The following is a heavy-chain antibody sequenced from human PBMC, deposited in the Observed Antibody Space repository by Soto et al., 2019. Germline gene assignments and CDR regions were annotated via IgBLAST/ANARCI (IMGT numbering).Heavy chain of an antibody. CDR3: ARERDDYSFVKGAFDI. CDR2: IWYDGSNK. Sequence: GGSLRLSCAASGFTFSSYGMHWVRQAPGKGLEWVAVIWYDGSNKYYADSVKGRFTISRDNSKNTLYLQMNSLRAEDTAVYYCARERDDYSFVKGAFDIWGQGTMVTVSS. D-gene: IGHD3-10*01. J-gene: IGHJ3*02. CDR1: GFTFSSYG. V-gene: IGHV3-33*01.